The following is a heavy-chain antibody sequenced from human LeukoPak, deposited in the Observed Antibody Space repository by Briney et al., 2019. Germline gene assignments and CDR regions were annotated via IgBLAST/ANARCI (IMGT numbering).Heavy chain of an antibody. Sequence: SETLSLTCTVSGGSISSYYWSWIRQPPGKGLEWIGYIYYSGSTNYNPSLKSRVTISVDTSKNQFSLKLSSVTAADTAVYYCAMCIAAAGTWWFDPWGQGTLVTVSS. D-gene: IGHD6-13*01. CDR3: AMCIAAAGTWWFDP. CDR2: IYYSGST. CDR1: GGSISSYY. V-gene: IGHV4-59*08. J-gene: IGHJ5*02.